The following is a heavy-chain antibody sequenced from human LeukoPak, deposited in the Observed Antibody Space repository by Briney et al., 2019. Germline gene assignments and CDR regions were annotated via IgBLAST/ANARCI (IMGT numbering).Heavy chain of an antibody. Sequence: ASVKVSCKASGFSFTGSVIQWVRQARGQRLEWIGWIVVVSGNTNYAQKFQERVTITRDRSTSTAYMELSSLRSEDTALYYCATHSSRWYDHDAFDIWGQGTMVTVSS. D-gene: IGHD6-19*01. CDR3: ATHSSRWYDHDAFDI. CDR1: GFSFTGSV. V-gene: IGHV1-58*02. CDR2: IVVVSGNT. J-gene: IGHJ3*02.